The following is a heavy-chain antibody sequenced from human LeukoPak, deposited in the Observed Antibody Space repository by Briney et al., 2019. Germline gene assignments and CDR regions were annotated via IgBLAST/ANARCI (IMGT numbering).Heavy chain of an antibody. CDR1: GLTFSSYW. J-gene: IGHJ6*04. V-gene: IGHV3-74*01. Sequence: PGGSLRLSCAASGLTFSSYWMHWVRQAPGKGLVWVSRINSVGSSTSYADSVKGRFTISRDNAKNTLYLQMNSLRAEDTAVYYCARDRGSSCLDVWGKGTTVTVSS. CDR3: ARDRGSSCLDV. D-gene: IGHD6-13*01. CDR2: INSVGSST.